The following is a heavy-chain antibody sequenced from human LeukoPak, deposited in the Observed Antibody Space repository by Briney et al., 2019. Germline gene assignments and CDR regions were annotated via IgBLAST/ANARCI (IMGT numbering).Heavy chain of an antibody. Sequence: GRSLRLSCVASGFTFSSSGMHWDRQAPGKGLEWVAVISSDGSNKYYADSVKGRFTISRDNSKNTLYLQMNSLRAEDTAVYYCAKDSGSYSMDVWGQGTTVTVSS. CDR2: ISSDGSNK. J-gene: IGHJ6*02. V-gene: IGHV3-30*18. CDR3: AKDSGSYSMDV. D-gene: IGHD1-26*01. CDR1: GFTFSSSG.